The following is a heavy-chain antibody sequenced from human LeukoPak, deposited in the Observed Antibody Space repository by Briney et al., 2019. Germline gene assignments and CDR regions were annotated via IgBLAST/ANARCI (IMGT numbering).Heavy chain of an antibody. CDR2: IYYSGST. D-gene: IGHD1-26*01. CDR1: GGSISSSSYY. V-gene: IGHV4-61*01. CDR3: ARDGISGGYYYYMDV. J-gene: IGHJ6*03. Sequence: SETLSLTCTVSGGSISSSSYYWSWIRQPPGKGLEWIGYIYYSGSTNYNPSLKSRVTISVDTSKNQFSLKLSSVTAADTAVYYCARDGISGGYYYYMDVWGKGTTVTISS.